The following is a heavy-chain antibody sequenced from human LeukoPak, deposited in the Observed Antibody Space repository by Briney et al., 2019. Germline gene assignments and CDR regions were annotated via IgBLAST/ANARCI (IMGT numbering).Heavy chain of an antibody. CDR2: ISGSSSTI. CDR1: GFTFSGYS. J-gene: IGHJ4*02. CDR3: ARDQGSVIVLDRPFDY. V-gene: IGHV3-48*04. Sequence: GGSLRLSCAASGFTFSGYSMNWVRQAPGKGPEWLSYISGSSSTIYYADSVKGRFTISRDNAKNSLYLQMNSLRGADTAVYYCARDQGSVIVLDRPFDYWGQGTLVTVSS. D-gene: IGHD2/OR15-2a*01.